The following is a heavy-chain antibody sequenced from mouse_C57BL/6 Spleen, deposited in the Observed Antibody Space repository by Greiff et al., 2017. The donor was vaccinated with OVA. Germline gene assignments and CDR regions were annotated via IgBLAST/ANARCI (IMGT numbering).Heavy chain of an antibody. V-gene: IGHV1-50*01. CDR3: ARSATVVYWYFDV. CDR2: IDPSDSYT. J-gene: IGHJ1*03. D-gene: IGHD1-1*01. CDR1: GYTFTSYW. Sequence: QVQLQQSGAELVKPGASVKLSCKASGYTFTSYWMQWVKQRPGQGLEWIGEIDPSDSYTNYNQKFKGKATLTVDTSSSTAYMQLSSLTSEDSAVYYCARSATVVYWYFDVWGTGTTVTVSS.